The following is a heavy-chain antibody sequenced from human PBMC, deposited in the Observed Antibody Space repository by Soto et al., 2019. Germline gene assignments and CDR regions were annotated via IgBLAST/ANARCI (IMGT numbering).Heavy chain of an antibody. V-gene: IGHV3-23*01. D-gene: IGHD3-3*01. CDR2: ISESGGST. CDR1: GFTFSSFA. J-gene: IGHJ6*02. CDR3: ARGYDFWSGYYYPSGMDV. Sequence: GGSLRLSCAASGFTFSSFAMSWVRQAPGKGLEWVSVISESGGSTYYADSVKGRFTISRDNSKNMLYLQMNSLRAEDTAVYYCARGYDFWSGYYYPSGMDVWGQGTTVTVSS.